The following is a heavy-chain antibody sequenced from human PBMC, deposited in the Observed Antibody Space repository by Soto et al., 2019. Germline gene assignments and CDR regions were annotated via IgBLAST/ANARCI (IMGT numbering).Heavy chain of an antibody. V-gene: IGHV1-46*03. Sequence: GASVKVSCKASGYTFTSYYMHWVRQAPGQGLEWMGIINPSGGSTSYAQKFQGRVTMTRDTSTSTVYMELSSLRSEDTAVYYCASEEQQLTGLNWFDPWGQGTLVTVSS. CDR1: GYTFTSYY. CDR3: ASEEQQLTGLNWFDP. J-gene: IGHJ5*02. CDR2: INPSGGST. D-gene: IGHD6-13*01.